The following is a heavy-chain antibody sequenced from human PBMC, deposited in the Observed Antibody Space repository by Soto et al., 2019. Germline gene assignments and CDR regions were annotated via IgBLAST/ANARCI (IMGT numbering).Heavy chain of an antibody. D-gene: IGHD3-3*01. CDR3: VRPSITISTLSPFDP. J-gene: IGHJ5*02. CDR2: IYYGGST. V-gene: IGHV4-59*08. Sequence: QLQLQESGPGLVKPSGTLSLTCTVSGGSMNDHYWSWIRQPPGKGLEWLGYIYYGGSTDYNPSLKGRVAISIDTSKNQFSLKLGSVTAADTAMYYCVRPSITISTLSPFDPWGQGTLVTVSS. CDR1: GGSMNDHY.